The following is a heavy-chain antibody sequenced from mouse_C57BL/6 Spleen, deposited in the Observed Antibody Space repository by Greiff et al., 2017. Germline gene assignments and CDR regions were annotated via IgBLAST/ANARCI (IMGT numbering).Heavy chain of an antibody. CDR2: ISSGGSYT. D-gene: IGHD2-3*01. CDR3: SRHGYDVYLYAMDD. V-gene: IGHV5-6*01. CDR1: GFTFSSYG. J-gene: IGHJ4*01. Sequence: EVMLVESGGDLVKPGGSLKLSCAASGFTFSSYGMSWVSQTPDKRLEWVATISSGGSYTYYTDSVKGRFPLSRDNAKYTLYLQMSSLKSEDTAMYYWSRHGYDVYLYAMDDWGQGLSVTVSS.